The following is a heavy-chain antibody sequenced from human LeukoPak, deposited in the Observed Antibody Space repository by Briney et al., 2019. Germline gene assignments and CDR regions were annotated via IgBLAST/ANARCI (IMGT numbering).Heavy chain of an antibody. CDR1: GGSFSGYY. CDR2: INHSGST. V-gene: IGHV4-34*01. CDR3: ARATRFLGWFRFDY. J-gene: IGHJ4*02. D-gene: IGHD3-3*01. Sequence: PSETLSLTCAVYGGSFSGYYWSWIRQPPGKGLEWIGEINHSGSTNYNPSLKSRVTISVDTSKNQFSLKLSSVTAADTAVYYCARATRFLGWFRFDYWGQGTLVTVSS.